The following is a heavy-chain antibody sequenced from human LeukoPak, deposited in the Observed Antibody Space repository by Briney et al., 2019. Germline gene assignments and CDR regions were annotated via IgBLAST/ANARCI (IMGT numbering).Heavy chain of an antibody. Sequence: ASVKVSCKASGYTFTGYYMHWVRHAPGQGLEWMGWINPNSGGTNYAQKYQGSDTMTRDTSLSTPYMEQSRPRSDDTGVYYSARYCDFGIGYSWGQGTLVTVSS. CDR1: GYTFTGYY. D-gene: IGHD3/OR15-3a*01. J-gene: IGHJ4*02. CDR3: ARYCDFGIGYS. CDR2: INPNSGGT. V-gene: IGHV1-2*02.